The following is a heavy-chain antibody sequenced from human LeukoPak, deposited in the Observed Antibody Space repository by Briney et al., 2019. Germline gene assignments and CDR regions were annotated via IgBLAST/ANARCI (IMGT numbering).Heavy chain of an antibody. CDR3: ARAGTTVTTLDY. D-gene: IGHD4-17*01. CDR1: GYTFTSYY. J-gene: IGHJ4*02. Sequence: ASVKVSCKASGYTFTSYYMHWVRQAPGQGLEWMGIINPSGGSTSYAQKFQGRVTMTRDTSTSTVYMELSSLKSEDTAVYYCARAGTTVTTLDYWGQGTLVTVSS. CDR2: INPSGGST. V-gene: IGHV1-46*01.